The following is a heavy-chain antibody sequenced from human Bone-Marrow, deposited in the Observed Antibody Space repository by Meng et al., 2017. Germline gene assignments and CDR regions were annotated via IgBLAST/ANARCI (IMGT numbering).Heavy chain of an antibody. J-gene: IGHJ1*01. V-gene: IGHV4-34*01. Sequence: QVQLQQWGQGLSKPSEPLSLTCAVYGGSLSGYYWSWIRQPPGKGLEWIGEINHSGSTNYNPSLKSRVTISVDTSKNQFSLKLSSVTAADTAVYYCARGTRPLLFQHWGQGTLVTVSS. CDR1: GGSLSGYY. CDR2: INHSGST. D-gene: IGHD1-1*01. CDR3: ARGTRPLLFQH.